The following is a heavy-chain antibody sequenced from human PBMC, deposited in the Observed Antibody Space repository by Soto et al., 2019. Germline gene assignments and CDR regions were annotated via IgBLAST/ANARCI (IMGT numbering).Heavy chain of an antibody. J-gene: IGHJ4*02. D-gene: IGHD1-26*01. CDR2: IIPIFGTA. CDR3: ARVVLRVGSYHLNYFDY. Sequence: QVQLVQSGAEVKKPGSSVKVSCKASGGTFSSYAISWVRQAPGQGLEWMGGIIPIFGTANYAQKFQGRVTITADESTSTADMELSSLRSEDTAVYYCARVVLRVGSYHLNYFDYWGQGTLVTVSS. V-gene: IGHV1-69*12. CDR1: GGTFSSYA.